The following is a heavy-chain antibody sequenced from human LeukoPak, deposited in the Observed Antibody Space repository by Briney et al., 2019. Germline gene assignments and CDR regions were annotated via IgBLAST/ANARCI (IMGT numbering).Heavy chain of an antibody. J-gene: IGHJ6*02. CDR2: ISYDGSNK. Sequence: GGSLRLSGAASGFTFSSYAMHCVRQAPGKGLEWVAVISYDGSNKYYADSVKGRFTISRDNSKNTLYLQMNSLRAEDTAVYYCARDLIAAAGTLGYYYYYGMDVWGQGTTVTVSS. CDR1: GFTFSSYA. D-gene: IGHD6-13*01. V-gene: IGHV3-30-3*01. CDR3: ARDLIAAAGTLGYYYYYGMDV.